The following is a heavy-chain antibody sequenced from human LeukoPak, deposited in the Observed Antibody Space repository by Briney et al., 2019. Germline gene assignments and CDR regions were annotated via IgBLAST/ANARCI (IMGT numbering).Heavy chain of an antibody. CDR1: GFSLSTSGVG. Sequence: SGPTLVKPTQTLTLTCTFSGFSLSTSGVGVGWIRQPPGKALEWLALIYWDDDKRYSPSLKSRLTITKDTSKNQVVLTMTNMDPVDTATYYRAHRFTYYYDSSGSGAFDIWGQGTMVTVSS. CDR3: AHRFTYYYDSSGSGAFDI. J-gene: IGHJ3*02. D-gene: IGHD3-22*01. V-gene: IGHV2-5*02. CDR2: IYWDDDK.